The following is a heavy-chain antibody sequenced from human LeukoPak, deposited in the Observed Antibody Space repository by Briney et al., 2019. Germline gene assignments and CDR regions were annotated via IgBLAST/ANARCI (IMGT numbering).Heavy chain of an antibody. J-gene: IGHJ4*02. Sequence: SVKVSCKASGGTFSSYAISWVRQAPGQGLEWMGGVIPIFGTANYAQKFQGRVTITTDESTSTAYMELSSPRSEDTAVYYCAREAGIVVGSTFDYWGQGTLVTVSS. CDR2: VIPIFGTA. V-gene: IGHV1-69*05. CDR3: AREAGIVVGSTFDY. CDR1: GGTFSSYA. D-gene: IGHD3-22*01.